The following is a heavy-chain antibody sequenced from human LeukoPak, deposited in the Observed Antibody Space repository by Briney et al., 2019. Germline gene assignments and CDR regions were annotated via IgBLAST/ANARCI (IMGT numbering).Heavy chain of an antibody. J-gene: IGHJ4*02. D-gene: IGHD6-19*01. Sequence: PGGSLRLSCAASGFTFSSYSMNWVRQAPGKGLEWVSSISSSSSYIYYADSVKGRFTISRDNSKNTLYLQMNSLRAEDTAVYYCAKDGGLIAVAGYYFDYWGQGTLVTVSS. CDR3: AKDGGLIAVAGYYFDY. CDR2: ISSSSSYI. CDR1: GFTFSSYS. V-gene: IGHV3-21*04.